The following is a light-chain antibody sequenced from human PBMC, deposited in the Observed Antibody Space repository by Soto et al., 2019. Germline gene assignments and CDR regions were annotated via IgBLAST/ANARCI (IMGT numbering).Light chain of an antibody. Sequence: EIVMTQSPATLSVSPGGRATLSCRASQSISDTLAWYQQKPGHAPRLLIYGASTRAPGFPARFSGSGSGTDFTLTISRLQSEDFAVYYCQQYNNWPWTFGQGTKVDI. V-gene: IGKV3-15*01. CDR1: QSISDT. CDR3: QQYNNWPWT. CDR2: GAS. J-gene: IGKJ1*01.